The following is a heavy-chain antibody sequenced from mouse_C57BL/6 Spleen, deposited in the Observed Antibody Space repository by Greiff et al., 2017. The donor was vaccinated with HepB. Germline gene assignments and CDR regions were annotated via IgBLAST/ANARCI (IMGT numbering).Heavy chain of an antibody. D-gene: IGHD4-1*01. V-gene: IGHV5-4*01. Sequence: EVQLVESGGGLVKPGGSLKLSCAASGFTFSSYAMSWVRQTPEKRLEWVATISDGGSYTYYPDNVKGRFTISRDNAKNNLYLQMSHLKSEDTAMYYCARDGGTGTDYFDYWGQGTTLTVSS. CDR3: ARDGGTGTDYFDY. J-gene: IGHJ2*01. CDR2: ISDGGSYT. CDR1: GFTFSSYA.